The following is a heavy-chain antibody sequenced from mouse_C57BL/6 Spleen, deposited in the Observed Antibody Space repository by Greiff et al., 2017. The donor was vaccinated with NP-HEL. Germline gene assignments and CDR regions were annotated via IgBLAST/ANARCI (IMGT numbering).Heavy chain of an antibody. J-gene: IGHJ2*01. D-gene: IGHD4-1*01. V-gene: IGHV5-17*01. CDR2: ISSGSSTI. CDR1: GFTFSDYG. CDR3: ARSGRDYCVD. Sequence: DVKLVESGGGLVKPGGSLKLSCAASGFTFSDYGMHWVRQAPEKGLEWVAYISSGSSTIYYADTVKGRFTISRDNAKNTLFLQMTSLRSEDTAMYYCARSGRDYCVDWGQGTTLTVSS.